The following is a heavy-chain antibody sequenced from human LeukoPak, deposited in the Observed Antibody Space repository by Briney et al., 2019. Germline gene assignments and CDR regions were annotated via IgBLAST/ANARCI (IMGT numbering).Heavy chain of an antibody. J-gene: IGHJ4*02. CDR1: GGSFRGYY. CDR2: INHSGRT. V-gene: IGHV4-34*01. CDR3: ARHVKQQLVIYYFDY. Sequence: EPSETLSLTCAVYGGSFRGYYWSWIRQPPGKGLEWIGEINHSGRTNYNPSLKSRVTTSVDTSKNQISLKLRSVTAADTAVYYCARHVKQQLVIYYFDYWGQGTLVTVSS. D-gene: IGHD6-13*01.